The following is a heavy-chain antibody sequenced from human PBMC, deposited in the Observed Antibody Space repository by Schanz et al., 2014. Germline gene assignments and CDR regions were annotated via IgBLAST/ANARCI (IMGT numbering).Heavy chain of an antibody. D-gene: IGHD2-8*02. CDR1: GYTFSDYG. Sequence: QVQLVQSGDEAKKPGASVKVSCKTSGYTFSDYGITWVRQAPGQGLEWVGWISPYTGNTHYFDKMEGRVTMTTDTSTSTAYMELRSLRSDGTAMYYCATMWGYCTATACQILEVLDVWGQGTMVTVSS. V-gene: IGHV1-18*01. CDR2: ISPYTGNT. CDR3: ATMWGYCTATACQILEVLDV. J-gene: IGHJ3*01.